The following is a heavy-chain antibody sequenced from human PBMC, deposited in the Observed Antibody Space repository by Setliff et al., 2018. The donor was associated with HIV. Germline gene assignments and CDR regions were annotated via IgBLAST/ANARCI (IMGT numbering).Heavy chain of an antibody. Sequence: SVKVSCKASGGTFSSYAISWVRQAPGQGLEWMGGIIPILGIANYAQKFQDRVTITADKSTSTAYMELSSLRSDDTAVYYCAGPRGDEAFDIWGQGTMVTVSS. CDR3: AGPRGDEAFDI. J-gene: IGHJ3*02. CDR2: IIPILGIA. V-gene: IGHV1-69*10. CDR1: GGTFSSYA. D-gene: IGHD3-10*01.